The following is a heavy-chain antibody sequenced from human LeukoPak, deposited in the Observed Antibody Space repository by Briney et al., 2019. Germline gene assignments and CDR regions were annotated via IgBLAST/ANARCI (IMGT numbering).Heavy chain of an antibody. J-gene: IGHJ4*02. D-gene: IGHD5-24*01. V-gene: IGHV3-7*04. CDR2: IKQDGSKK. CDR3: TRVGYIDEGIDY. CDR1: GFPFGSYW. Sequence: GVSLRLSCVASGFPFGSYWMTWVRQAPGKGLEWVANIKQDGSKKSYVDSVKGRFTISRDNATNSLYLQMNSLRAEDTAIYYCTRVGYIDEGIDYWGQGTLVTVSS.